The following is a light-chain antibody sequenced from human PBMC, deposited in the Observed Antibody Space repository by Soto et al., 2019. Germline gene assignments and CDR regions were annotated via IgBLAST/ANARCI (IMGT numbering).Light chain of an antibody. CDR1: QSVYNY. CDR3: QQFSSYPLT. J-gene: IGKJ4*01. V-gene: IGKV3-20*01. Sequence: EIVMTQSPATLSVSPGERATLSCRASQSVYNYLAWYQQKPGQAPRLLIYDASSRATGIPDRFSGGGSGTDFTLTISRLEPEDFAVYYCQQFSSYPLTFGGGTKVDIK. CDR2: DAS.